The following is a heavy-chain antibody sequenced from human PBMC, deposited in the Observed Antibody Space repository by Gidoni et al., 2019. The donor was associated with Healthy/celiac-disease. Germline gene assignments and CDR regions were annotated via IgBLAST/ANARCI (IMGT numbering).Heavy chain of an antibody. CDR3: ARVTGWLQQGN. CDR1: GGSFSGYY. CDR2: INHSGST. V-gene: IGHV4-34*01. Sequence: QVQLQQWGAGLLKPSETLSLTCAIYGGSFSGYYWSWIRQPPGKGLEWIGEINHSGSTNYNPSLKSRVTISVDTSKNQFSLKLSSVTAADTAVYYCARVTGWLQQGNWGQGTLVTVSS. J-gene: IGHJ4*02. D-gene: IGHD5-12*01.